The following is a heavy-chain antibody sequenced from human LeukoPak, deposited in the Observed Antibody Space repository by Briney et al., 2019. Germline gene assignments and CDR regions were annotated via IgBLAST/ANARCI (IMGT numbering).Heavy chain of an antibody. CDR3: AKGRDTSGRQNFDF. CDR1: GFTFTSYA. V-gene: IGHV3-23*01. J-gene: IGHJ4*02. D-gene: IGHD6-19*01. CDR2: ISASGSGT. Sequence: GGSLRLSCEASGFTFTSYAMHWVRQAPGKGLEWVSSISASGSGTFYTDSMNGRFTISRDNAKKTFFLQMKNLRPGYTALYYCAKGRDTSGRQNFDFWGQGTLVTVSS.